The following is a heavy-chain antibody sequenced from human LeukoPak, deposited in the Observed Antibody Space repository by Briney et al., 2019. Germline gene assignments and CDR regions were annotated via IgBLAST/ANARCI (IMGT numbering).Heavy chain of an antibody. V-gene: IGHV3-23*01. CDR1: GFTFSSYA. CDR2: VSESGVTT. Sequence: GGSLRLSCAASGFTFSSYAMNWVRQALGKGPEWVAAVSESGVTTYYADSVKGRFAISRDNSKNKVYLQMSSLRDDDTAVYYCATRYSSFLGTGWFVFDYWGQGTLVTVSP. J-gene: IGHJ4*02. D-gene: IGHD6-6*01. CDR3: ATRYSSFLGTGWFVFDY.